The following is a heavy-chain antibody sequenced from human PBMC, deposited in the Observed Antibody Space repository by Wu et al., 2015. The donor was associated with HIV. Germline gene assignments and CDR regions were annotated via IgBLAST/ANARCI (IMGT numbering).Heavy chain of an antibody. CDR3: ARVGXVYQLLVLLDQ. V-gene: IGHV1-18*01. CDR1: GYAFISYG. J-gene: IGHJ4*02. CDR2: ISAYNGNR. D-gene: IGHD6-13*01. Sequence: QVQLVQSRAEVKKPGASVKVSCKASGYAFISYGISWVRQAPGQGLEWMGWISAYNGNRNYAQKFQGRVTMSTDTSTTTAYMEMRXLRSDDTAVYYCARVGXVYQLLVLLDQWGQGTWSPSR.